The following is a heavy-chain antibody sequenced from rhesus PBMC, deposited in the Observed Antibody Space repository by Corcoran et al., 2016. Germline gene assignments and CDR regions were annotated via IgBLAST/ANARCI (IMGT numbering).Heavy chain of an antibody. D-gene: IGHD5-42*01. Sequence: QVTLKESGPALVKPTQTLTLTCTFSGFSISTTGTGVDWIRQPPGKALEWLASIYWNDSKYYSTSLKSRLTISKDTSKNQVVLTMTNMDPVDTAAYYCARVRDTIVDAFDFWGQGLRVTVSS. CDR2: IYWNDSK. J-gene: IGHJ3*01. V-gene: IGHV2-95*01. CDR1: GFSISTTGTG. CDR3: ARVRDTIVDAFDF.